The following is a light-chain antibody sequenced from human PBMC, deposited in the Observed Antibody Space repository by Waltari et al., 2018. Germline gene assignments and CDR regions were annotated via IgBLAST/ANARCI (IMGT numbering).Light chain of an antibody. V-gene: IGLV2-14*01. Sequence: QSALTQPASVSGSPGQSITIPCPGTTSDVGRYNYVSSYQQHPAKAPKVVIYDVFRPPSGVSNRFSGSKSGNTAAWTISGLLAEDEEDYYCRSYTTSSDCVFGTGTKVTVL. J-gene: IGLJ1*01. CDR1: TSDVGRYNY. CDR2: DVF. CDR3: RSYTTSSDCV.